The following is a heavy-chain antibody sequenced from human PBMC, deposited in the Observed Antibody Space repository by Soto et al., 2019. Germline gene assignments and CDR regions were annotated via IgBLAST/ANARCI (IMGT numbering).Heavy chain of an antibody. CDR2: IYSGGST. D-gene: IGHD3-10*01. V-gene: IGHV3-53*01. CDR3: ARVRHSYGSGSYEDY. J-gene: IGHJ4*02. CDR1: GFTVSSNY. Sequence: EVQLVESGGGLIQPGGSLRLSCAASGFTVSSNYMSWVRQAPGKGLEWVSVIYSGGSTYYADSVKGRFTISRDNSKNTLYLQMNSLRAEDTAVYYCARVRHSYGSGSYEDYWGQGTLVTVSS.